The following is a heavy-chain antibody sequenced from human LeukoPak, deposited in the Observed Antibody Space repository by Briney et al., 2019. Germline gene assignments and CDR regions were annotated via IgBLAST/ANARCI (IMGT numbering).Heavy chain of an antibody. Sequence: GGSLRLSCAASGFTFSSYDMSWVRQAPGKGLEWVSTISGSGGSTYYADSVKGRFTISRDNSKNTLYLQMNSLRAEDTAVYYCAKHSVITFGGAIVPPTFDYWGQGTLVTVSS. CDR1: GFTFSSYD. CDR3: AKHSVITFGGAIVPPTFDY. J-gene: IGHJ4*02. D-gene: IGHD3-16*02. CDR2: ISGSGGST. V-gene: IGHV3-23*01.